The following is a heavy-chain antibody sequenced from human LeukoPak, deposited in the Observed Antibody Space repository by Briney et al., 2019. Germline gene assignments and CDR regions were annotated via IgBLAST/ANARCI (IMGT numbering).Heavy chain of an antibody. CDR3: ARHHTSSKPIDY. CDR1: GDSLYY. Sequence: PSETLSLTCTVSGDSLYYWGWIRPPPGKGLEWIGSVYSTGHTNYNLSLKSRVTMSIDTSKNQLSLKLTSVTAADTAMYYCARHHTSSKPIDYWGQGTLVTVSS. V-gene: IGHV4-39*01. J-gene: IGHJ4*02. D-gene: IGHD3-16*01. CDR2: VYSTGHT.